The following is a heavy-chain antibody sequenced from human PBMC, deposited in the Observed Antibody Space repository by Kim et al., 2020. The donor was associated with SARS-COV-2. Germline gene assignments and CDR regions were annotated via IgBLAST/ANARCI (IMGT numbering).Heavy chain of an antibody. CDR1: GFTFSSYA. CDR2: ISGSGGST. Sequence: GGSLRLSCAASGFTFSSYAMSWVRQAPGKGLEWVSGISGSGGSTYYADSVKGRFTISRDNSKNTLYLQMNSLRGEDTAVYYCAKDANYYGSGSYLDYWGQGTLVTVSS. J-gene: IGHJ4*02. V-gene: IGHV3-23*01. CDR3: AKDANYYGSGSYLDY. D-gene: IGHD3-10*01.